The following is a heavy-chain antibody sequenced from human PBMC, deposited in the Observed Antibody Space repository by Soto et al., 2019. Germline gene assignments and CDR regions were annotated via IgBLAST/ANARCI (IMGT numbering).Heavy chain of an antibody. CDR2: ISSSGSTI. J-gene: IGHJ5*02. CDR1: GFTFSSYE. Sequence: GSLRLSCAASGFTFSSYEMNWVRQAPGKGLEWVSYISSSGSTIYYADSVKGRVTMSRDNAKNSLYLQMNSLRAEDTAVYYCAGSSYSSSWYWFDPWGQGTLVTVS. D-gene: IGHD6-13*01. CDR3: AGSSYSSSWYWFDP. V-gene: IGHV3-48*03.